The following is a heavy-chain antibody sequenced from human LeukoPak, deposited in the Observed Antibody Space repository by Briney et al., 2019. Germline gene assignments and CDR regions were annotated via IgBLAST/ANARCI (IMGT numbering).Heavy chain of an antibody. J-gene: IGHJ4*02. CDR2: ISYDGSNK. D-gene: IGHD3-22*01. V-gene: IGHV3-30*18. CDR1: GFTFSSYG. CDR3: AKDHLSRKGYYYDSSGYVGIDY. Sequence: GGSLRLSCAASGFTFSSYGMHWVRQAPGKGLEWVAVISYDGSNKYYADPMKGRFTMSRDNSKNTLYLRMNSLRAEDTAVYYCAKDHLSRKGYYYDSSGYVGIDYWGQGTLVTVSS.